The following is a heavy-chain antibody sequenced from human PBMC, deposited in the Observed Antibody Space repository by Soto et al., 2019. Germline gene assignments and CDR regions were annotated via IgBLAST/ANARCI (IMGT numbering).Heavy chain of an antibody. J-gene: IGHJ5*02. V-gene: IGHV3-15*01. CDR1: GFTFSNAW. Sequence: EVQLVESGGGLVKPGGSLRLSCAASGFTFSNAWMSWVRQAPGKGLEWGGRIKSKTDGGTTDYAAPVKGRFTISRDDSKNTLYLQMNSLKTEDTAVYYCTTDAFYDFWSGFPENWFDPWGQGTLVTVSS. CDR2: IKSKTDGGTT. D-gene: IGHD3-3*01. CDR3: TTDAFYDFWSGFPENWFDP.